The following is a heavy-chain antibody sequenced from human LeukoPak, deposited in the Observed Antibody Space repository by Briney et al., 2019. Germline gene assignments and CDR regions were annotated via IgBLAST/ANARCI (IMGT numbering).Heavy chain of an antibody. CDR1: GDSVSSNSAA. V-gene: IGHV6-1*01. J-gene: IGHJ6*02. CDR3: ARGGGILGPKAFYALDV. D-gene: IGHD3-3*01. CDR2: TYYMAKWYK. Sequence: SQTLSLTCAISGDSVSSNSAAWHWIRQSPSRGLEWLGRTYYMAKWYKDDAVSLRSRVTINADTSRNQFSLQLNSVTPEDTAVYYCARGGGILGPKAFYALDVWGQGTTVTVSS.